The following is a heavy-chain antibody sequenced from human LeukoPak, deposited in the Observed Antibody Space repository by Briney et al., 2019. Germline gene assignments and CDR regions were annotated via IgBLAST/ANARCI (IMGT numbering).Heavy chain of an antibody. CDR2: ISAYNGNT. Sequence: ASVKVSCKASGYTFTNYGISWVRQAPGQGLEWMGWISAYNGNTNYAQKLQGRVTMTTDTSTSTAYMELRSLRSDDTAVYYCASSTYYYGSGSPTLDYWGQGTLVTVSS. V-gene: IGHV1-18*01. CDR3: ASSTYYYGSGSPTLDY. CDR1: GYTFTNYG. D-gene: IGHD3-10*01. J-gene: IGHJ4*02.